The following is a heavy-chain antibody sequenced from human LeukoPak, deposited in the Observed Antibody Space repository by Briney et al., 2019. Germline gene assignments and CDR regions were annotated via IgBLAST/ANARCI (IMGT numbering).Heavy chain of an antibody. CDR2: ISGSGGST. V-gene: IGHV3-23*01. Sequence: PGRSLRLSCAASGFTFSSYGMHWVRQAPGKGLEWVSAISGSGGSTYYADSVKGRFTISSDNSKNTLYLQMNSLRAEDTAVYYCAKSLFVVVPAAMFDFDYWGQGTLVTVSS. J-gene: IGHJ4*02. D-gene: IGHD2-2*01. CDR1: GFTFSSYG. CDR3: AKSLFVVVPAAMFDFDY.